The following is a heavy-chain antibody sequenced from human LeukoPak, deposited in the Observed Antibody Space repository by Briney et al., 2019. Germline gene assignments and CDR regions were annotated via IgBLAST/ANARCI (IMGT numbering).Heavy chain of an antibody. CDR1: GYTFTSYY. Sequence: ASVTVSCKASGYTFTSYYMHWVRQPPGQGLEWMGIINPSGGSTSYGQKFQGRVTMTRDTSTSTVYMELSSLRSEDTAVYYCAKDGSITIFGVVNNFDYWGQGTLVTVSS. CDR3: AKDGSITIFGVVNNFDY. V-gene: IGHV1-46*01. J-gene: IGHJ4*02. D-gene: IGHD3-3*01. CDR2: INPSGGST.